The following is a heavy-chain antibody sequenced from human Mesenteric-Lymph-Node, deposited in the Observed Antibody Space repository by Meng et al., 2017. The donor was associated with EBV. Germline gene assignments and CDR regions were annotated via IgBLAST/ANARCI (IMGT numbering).Heavy chain of an antibody. CDR3: ARVESFEYYFDY. CDR1: GGSITIPNYY. V-gene: IGHV4-39*01. CDR2: IYYSGRT. J-gene: IGHJ4*02. Sequence: QLQLQESGPGLVXXXXXLXLTXTVSGGSITIPNYYWGWIRQSPGKGLEWIGNIYYSGRTYYNPSLKSRVTISVATSMSQFSLKLNSVTAADTAVYFCARVESFEYYFDYWGQGTLVTVSS.